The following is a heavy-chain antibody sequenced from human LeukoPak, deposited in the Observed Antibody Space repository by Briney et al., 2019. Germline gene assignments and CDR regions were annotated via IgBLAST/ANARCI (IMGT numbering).Heavy chain of an antibody. J-gene: IGHJ4*02. Sequence: SETLSLTSTVSGGSISSYYWSWIRQPAGKGLEWIGRIYTRGSTNYNPSLKSRVTMSVDASKNQFSLKLSSVTAADTAVYYCAREDLVVVPAALDYWGQGTLVTVSS. V-gene: IGHV4-4*07. D-gene: IGHD2-2*01. CDR3: AREDLVVVPAALDY. CDR1: GGSISSYY. CDR2: IYTRGST.